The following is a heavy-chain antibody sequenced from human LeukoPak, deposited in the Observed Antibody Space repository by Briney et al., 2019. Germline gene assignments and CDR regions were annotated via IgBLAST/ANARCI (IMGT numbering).Heavy chain of an antibody. CDR1: GFTFSRYG. CDR3: ARRRYSGSSQHFDY. J-gene: IGHJ4*02. V-gene: IGHV3-7*01. Sequence: GGSLRLSCAASGFTFSRYGMSWVRQAPGKGLEWVANIKQDGSEKYYVDSVKGRFTISRDNAKNSLYLQMNSLRAEDTAVYYCARRRYSGSSQHFDYWGQGTLVTVSS. D-gene: IGHD1-26*01. CDR2: IKQDGSEK.